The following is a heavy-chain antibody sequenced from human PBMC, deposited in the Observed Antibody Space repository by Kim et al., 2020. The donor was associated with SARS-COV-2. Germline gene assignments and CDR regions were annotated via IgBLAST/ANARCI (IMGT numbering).Heavy chain of an antibody. V-gene: IGHV1-2*06. D-gene: IGHD6-13*01. J-gene: IGHJ6*02. CDR1: GYTFTGYY. CDR2: INPNSGGT. Sequence: ASVKVSCKASGYTFTGYYMHWVRQAPGQGLEWMGRINPNSGGTNYAQKFQGRVTMTRDTSISTAYMELSRLRSDDTAVYYCAREDAWAATWYYYGMDVWGQGTTVTVSS. CDR3: AREDAWAATWYYYGMDV.